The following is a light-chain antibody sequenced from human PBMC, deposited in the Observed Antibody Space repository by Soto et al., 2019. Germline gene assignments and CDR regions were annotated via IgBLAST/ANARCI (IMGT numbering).Light chain of an antibody. CDR3: QQSHSIPYT. Sequence: DIQMTQSPSSLSASVGDRVTITCRASQTISSYLNWYQQKPGKTPKLLIYAASSLQSGVPSRFSGSGSGTDFTLIISSLQPEDCATYYCQQSHSIPYTVGQGTKLEIK. CDR2: AAS. CDR1: QTISSY. V-gene: IGKV1-39*01. J-gene: IGKJ2*01.